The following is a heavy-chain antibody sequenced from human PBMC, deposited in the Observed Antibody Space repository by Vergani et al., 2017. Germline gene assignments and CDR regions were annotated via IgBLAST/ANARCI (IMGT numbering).Heavy chain of an antibody. CDR2: IHNRGKT. D-gene: IGHD2-21*01. Sequence: QVQLQESGPGLVKPSETLSLTCSVSGYSIGSGFYWVWIRQSPGEGLQWLTSIHNRGKTYHNPSLKSRVSVSLDTSKNRFSLNLTAVTATDTAVYYCARSQGDYWYFDRWGPGSLVTVSS. J-gene: IGHJ2*01. CDR3: ARSQGDYWYFDR. CDR1: GYSIGSGFY. V-gene: IGHV4-38-2*01.